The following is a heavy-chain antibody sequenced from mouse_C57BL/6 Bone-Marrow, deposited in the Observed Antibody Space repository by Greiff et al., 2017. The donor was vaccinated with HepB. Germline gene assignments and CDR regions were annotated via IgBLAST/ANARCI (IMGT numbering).Heavy chain of an antibody. D-gene: IGHD2-3*01. J-gene: IGHJ3*01. V-gene: IGHV3-6*01. CDR2: ISYDGSN. CDR1: GYSITSGYY. CDR3: ARDGLLRFAY. Sequence: EVKLQESGPGLVKPSQSLSLTCSVTGYSITSGYYWNWIRQFPGNKLEWMGYISYDGSNNYNPSLKNRISITRDTSKNQFFLKLNSVTTEDTATYYCARDGLLRFAYWGQGTLVTVSA.